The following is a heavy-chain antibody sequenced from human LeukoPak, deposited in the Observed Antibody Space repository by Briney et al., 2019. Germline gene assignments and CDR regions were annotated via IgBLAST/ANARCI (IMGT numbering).Heavy chain of an antibody. CDR2: INEDGSDK. V-gene: IGHV3-7*01. J-gene: IGHJ4*02. CDR1: GFTFSNYW. CDR3: ARDTYRFDDF. Sequence: GGSLRLSCAASGFTFSNYWMTWVRQAPTKGLEWVASINEDGSDKYYVDSVKGRFTMSRDNGKNSPYLQMSSLRAEDTALYYCARDTYRFDDFWGQGTLVTVSS. D-gene: IGHD3-16*01.